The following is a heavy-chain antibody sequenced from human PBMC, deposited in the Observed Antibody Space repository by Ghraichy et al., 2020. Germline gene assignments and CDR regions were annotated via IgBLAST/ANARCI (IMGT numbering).Heavy chain of an antibody. Sequence: GGSLRLSCAASGFTFSSYGMHWVRQAPGKGLEWVAVIWYDGSNKYYADSVKGRFTISRDNSKNTLYLQMNSLRAEDTAVYYCARDYDFWSGYPRDYYYGMDVWGQGTTVTVSS. V-gene: IGHV3-33*01. J-gene: IGHJ6*02. CDR1: GFTFSSYG. CDR3: ARDYDFWSGYPRDYYYGMDV. D-gene: IGHD3-3*01. CDR2: IWYDGSNK.